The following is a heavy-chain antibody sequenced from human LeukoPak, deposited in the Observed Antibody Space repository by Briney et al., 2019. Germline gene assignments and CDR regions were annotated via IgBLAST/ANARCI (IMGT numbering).Heavy chain of an antibody. CDR3: GRDALVGYFSYYYMDV. CDR1: GGSISSHY. V-gene: IGHV4-59*11. Sequence: SETLSLTCTVSGGSISSHYGTWIWQSPVKGLEWIGDISNSGSTSYNPSLKSRVTISIDTSKNQFSLKLSSVTAADTAVYYCGRDALVGYFSYYYMDVWGKGTTVTVSS. J-gene: IGHJ6*03. D-gene: IGHD2-15*01. CDR2: ISNSGST.